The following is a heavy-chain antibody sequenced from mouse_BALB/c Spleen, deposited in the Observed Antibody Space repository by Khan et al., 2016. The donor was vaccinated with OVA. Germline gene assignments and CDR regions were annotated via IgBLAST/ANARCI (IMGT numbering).Heavy chain of an antibody. Sequence: VQLKESGPGLVKPSQSLSLTCTVTGYSITSDYAWNWIRQFPGNKLEWMGYISYSGSTNYNPALKSRISITRDTSKNQFFLQLNSVTTEDTATYDCARDGSRYNYAMDYWGQGTSGTVSS. CDR3: ARDGSRYNYAMDY. J-gene: IGHJ4*01. CDR2: ISYSGST. D-gene: IGHD2-3*01. CDR1: GYSITSDYA. V-gene: IGHV3-2*02.